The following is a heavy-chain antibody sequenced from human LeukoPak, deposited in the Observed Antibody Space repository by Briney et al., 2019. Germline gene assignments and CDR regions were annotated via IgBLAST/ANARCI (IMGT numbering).Heavy chain of an antibody. D-gene: IGHD2-2*01. CDR1: GFTFSSYW. V-gene: IGHV3-74*01. CDR3: ARELYCSSTSCQLIDHWYFDL. J-gene: IGHJ2*01. CDR2: INGDGRNI. Sequence: GGSLRLSCVASGFTFSSYWMHWVRQDPRKGLVWVSRINGDGRNINYADSVRGRFTISRDNAKNTLYLQMNSLRAEDTAVYYCARELYCSSTSCQLIDHWYFDLWGRGTLVTVSS.